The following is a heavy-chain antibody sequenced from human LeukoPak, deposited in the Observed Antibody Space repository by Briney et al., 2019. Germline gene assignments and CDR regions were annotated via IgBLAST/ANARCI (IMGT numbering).Heavy chain of an antibody. D-gene: IGHD6-13*01. CDR2: IDGRSDNI. Sequence: QPGGSLRLSCAASGFTFSGYSTNWIRQAPGKGLEWVSYIDGRSDNIYYAESVKGRFTISRDNAKNSLYLQMNSLRAEDTAVYYCARDTMTSSWYCDDWSQGTLVTVSS. J-gene: IGHJ4*02. V-gene: IGHV3-48*04. CDR1: GFTFSGYS. CDR3: ARDTMTSSWYCDD.